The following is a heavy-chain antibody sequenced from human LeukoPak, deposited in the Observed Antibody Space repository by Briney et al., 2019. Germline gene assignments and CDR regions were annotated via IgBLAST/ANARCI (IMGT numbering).Heavy chain of an antibody. J-gene: IGHJ4*02. CDR3: ARVESSAFDY. D-gene: IGHD6-6*01. Sequence: GGSLRLSCAASGFAFSIYWMTWVRQAPGKGLEWVANIKEDGNEKYYVDSVKGRFTISRDTAKNSLYPQMNSLRAEDTAVYYCARVESSAFDYWGQGTLVTVSS. V-gene: IGHV3-7*01. CDR2: IKEDGNEK. CDR1: GFAFSIYW.